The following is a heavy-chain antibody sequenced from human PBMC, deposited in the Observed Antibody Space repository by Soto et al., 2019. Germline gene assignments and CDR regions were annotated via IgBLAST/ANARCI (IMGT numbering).Heavy chain of an antibody. CDR3: ASAASRWYPYFFDS. D-gene: IGHD6-13*01. Sequence: QAQVVQSGAEVRKPGSSVKLSCKASEGTFNSYAIAWVRQAPGQGLEWMGGIIPYYNTLNYAQKFQDRVTITSDDSTNTVYMELSSLRSDDTDVYFCASAASRWYPYFFDSWAQGTLVTVSS. V-gene: IGHV1-69*01. CDR2: IIPYYNTL. J-gene: IGHJ4*02. CDR1: EGTFNSYA.